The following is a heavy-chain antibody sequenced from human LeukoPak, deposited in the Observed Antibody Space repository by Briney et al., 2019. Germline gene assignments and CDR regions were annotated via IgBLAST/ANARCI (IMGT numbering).Heavy chain of an antibody. J-gene: IGHJ5*02. CDR2: IKSDGSTT. V-gene: IGHV3-74*01. CDR1: GFTFSSYW. Sequence: PGGSLRLSCAASGFTFSSYWMHWVRQGPGKGLVWVSRIKSDGSTTSYADSVKGRFTISRDNAKNTLYLQMNSLRAEDTAVYFCASGKYRYGDNWFDPWGQGTLVTVSS. D-gene: IGHD5-18*01. CDR3: ASGKYRYGDNWFDP.